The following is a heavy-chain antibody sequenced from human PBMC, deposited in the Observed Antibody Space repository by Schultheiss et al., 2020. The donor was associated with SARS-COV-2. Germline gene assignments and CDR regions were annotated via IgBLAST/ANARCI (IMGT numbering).Heavy chain of an antibody. V-gene: IGHV4-59*12. CDR3: ARARLWFGELHYDY. Sequence: SETLSLTCTVSGGSIRSYYWSWIRQPPGKGLEWIGYIYYSGSTYYNPSLKSRVTISVDTSKNQFSLKLSSVTAADTAVYYCARARLWFGELHYDYWGQGTLVTVSS. CDR2: IYYSGST. CDR1: GGSIRSYY. D-gene: IGHD3-10*01. J-gene: IGHJ4*02.